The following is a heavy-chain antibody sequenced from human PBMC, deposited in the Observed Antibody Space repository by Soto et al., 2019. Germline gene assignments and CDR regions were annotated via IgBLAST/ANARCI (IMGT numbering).Heavy chain of an antibody. J-gene: IGHJ4*02. Sequence: SETLSLTCTVSGGSISSGGYYWSWIRQHPGKGLEWIGYIYYSGSTYYNPSLKSRVTISVDTSKNQFSLKLSSVTAADTAVYYCARKVLMGCSGGSCYDVPSGFDYWGQGTLVTVSS. CDR1: GGSISSGGYY. D-gene: IGHD2-15*01. V-gene: IGHV4-31*03. CDR2: IYYSGST. CDR3: ARKVLMGCSGGSCYDVPSGFDY.